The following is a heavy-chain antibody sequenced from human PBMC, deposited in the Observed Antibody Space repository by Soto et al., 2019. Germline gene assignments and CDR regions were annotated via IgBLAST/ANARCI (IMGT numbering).Heavy chain of an antibody. CDR2: MYYGGRT. J-gene: IGHJ5*02. Sequence: SETLSLTCTVSGYSISSGSYWAWIRQPPGKGLEWIGYMYYGGRTNYNPSLKSRVTISVDTSKMQVSLKLSSVTAADTAVYFCARGTPSPLIVRSSRGPWFDPWGQGTLVTVSS. CDR1: GYSISSGSY. D-gene: IGHD2-15*01. CDR3: ARGTPSPLIVRSSRGPWFDP. V-gene: IGHV4-38-2*02.